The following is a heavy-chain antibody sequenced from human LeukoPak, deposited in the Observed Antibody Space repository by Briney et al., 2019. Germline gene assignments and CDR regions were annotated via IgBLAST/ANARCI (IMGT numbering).Heavy chain of an antibody. CDR2: IYYSGTT. V-gene: IGHV4-4*07. CDR1: GGSISSYY. J-gene: IGHJ5*02. Sequence: SETLSLTCTVSGGSISSYYWSWIRQPAGKGLEWIGSIYYSGTTHYSPSLESRVTISVDTSKNQFSLKLASMTAADTAIYYCAKGAGGFSYYNWFDPWGQGTLVTVSS. CDR3: AKGAGGFSYYNWFDP. D-gene: IGHD5-18*01.